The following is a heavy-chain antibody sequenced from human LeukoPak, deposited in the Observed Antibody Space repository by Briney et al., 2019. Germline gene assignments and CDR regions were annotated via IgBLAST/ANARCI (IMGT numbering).Heavy chain of an antibody. CDR2: IISIISNT. V-gene: IGHV3-48*01. D-gene: IGHD3-16*01. CDR3: ARDHYDYVWGSYWDYYYYMDV. Sequence: PGRSMRLSCAASGFTFSSYSMNWVRHVPGEGREWVSYIISIISNTSHADSVKGRFTISRDNAKNSLYLQMNSLRAEDTAVYYCARDHYDYVWGSYWDYYYYMDVWGKGTTVTVSS. J-gene: IGHJ6*03. CDR1: GFTFSSYS.